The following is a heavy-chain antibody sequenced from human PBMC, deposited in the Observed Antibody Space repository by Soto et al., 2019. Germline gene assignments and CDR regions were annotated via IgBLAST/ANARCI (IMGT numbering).Heavy chain of an antibody. CDR3: ARGYYDSSGYYLPYY. CDR1: GGSISSGDYY. V-gene: IGHV4-30-4*01. CDR2: IYYSGST. Sequence: SETLSLTCTVSGGSISSGDYYWSWIRQPPGKGLEWIGYIYYSGSTYYNPSLKSRVTISVDTSKNQFSLKLSSVTAADTAVYYCARGYYDSSGYYLPYYWGQGTLVTVSS. J-gene: IGHJ4*02. D-gene: IGHD3-22*01.